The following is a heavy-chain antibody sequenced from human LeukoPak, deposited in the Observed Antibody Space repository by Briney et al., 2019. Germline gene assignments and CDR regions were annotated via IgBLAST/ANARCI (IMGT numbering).Heavy chain of an antibody. CDR1: GFTFSSYW. CDR2: IWYDGSNK. D-gene: IGHD2-15*01. J-gene: IGHJ4*02. CDR3: ARDYCSGGSCYFFDY. Sequence: GGSLRLSCAASGFTFSSYWMNWVRQAPGKGLEWVAVIWYDGSNKYYADSVKGRFTISRDNSKNTLYLQMNSLRAEDTAVYYCARDYCSGGSCYFFDYWGQGTLVTVSS. V-gene: IGHV3-33*08.